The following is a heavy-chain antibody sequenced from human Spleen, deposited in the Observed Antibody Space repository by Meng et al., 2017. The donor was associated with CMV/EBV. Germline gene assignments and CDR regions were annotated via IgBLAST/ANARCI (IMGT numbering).Heavy chain of an antibody. CDR1: GFRFGSYW. J-gene: IGHJ6*02. CDR3: ARDQNPYYDILTGYYKRGDYYYGMDV. CDR2: IKPDGSEK. D-gene: IGHD3-9*01. V-gene: IGHV3-7*01. Sequence: GGSLRLSCEASGFRFGSYWMTWVRQAPGRGLEWVANIKPDGSEKHYVDSVEGRFTISRDNAKSSLYLEMNGLRAEDTGVYYCARDQNPYYDILTGYYKRGDYYYGMDVWGQGTTVTVSS.